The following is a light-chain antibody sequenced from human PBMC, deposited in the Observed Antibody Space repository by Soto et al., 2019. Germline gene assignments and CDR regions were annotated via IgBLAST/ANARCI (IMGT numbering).Light chain of an antibody. V-gene: IGKV3-15*01. Sequence: EIVMTQSPATLSVSPGERATLSCRASQSVSSNLAWYQQKPGQAPSLLIYDASTRATGIPARISGSGSGTEFTLTIRSLKSEDFAVYYCQQYNNWRTFGQGTKVDIK. J-gene: IGKJ1*01. CDR1: QSVSSN. CDR2: DAS. CDR3: QQYNNWRT.